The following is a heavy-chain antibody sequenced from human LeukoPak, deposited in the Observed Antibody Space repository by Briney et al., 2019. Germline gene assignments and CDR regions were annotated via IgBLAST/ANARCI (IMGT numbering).Heavy chain of an antibody. CDR1: GFTFSSYA. CDR3: AKGYSSGWYPY. Sequence: GGSLRLSCAASGFTFSSYAMSWVRQAPGKGLEWVSAISGSGGSTYYADSVKGRFIISRDNSKNTLYLQMNSLRAEDTAVYYCAKGYSSGWYPYWGQGTLVTVSS. J-gene: IGHJ4*02. D-gene: IGHD6-19*01. CDR2: ISGSGGST. V-gene: IGHV3-23*01.